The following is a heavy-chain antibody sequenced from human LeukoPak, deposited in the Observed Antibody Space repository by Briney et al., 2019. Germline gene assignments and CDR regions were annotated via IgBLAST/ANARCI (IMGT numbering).Heavy chain of an antibody. J-gene: IGHJ5*01. D-gene: IGHD6-13*01. V-gene: IGHV4-34*01. CDR2: INHSGST. CDR3: AREVAAAGTLWFDS. CDR1: GGSFSGYY. Sequence: SETLSLTCAVYGGSFSGYYWSWIRQPPGKGPEWIGEINHSGSTNYKPSLKGRITISVDTSKNQFSLKLSSVTAADTAVYYCAREVAAAGTLWFDSWGRGTLVTVSS.